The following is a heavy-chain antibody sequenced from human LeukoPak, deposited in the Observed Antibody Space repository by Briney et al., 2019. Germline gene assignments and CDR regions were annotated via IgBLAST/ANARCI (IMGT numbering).Heavy chain of an antibody. J-gene: IGHJ4*02. V-gene: IGHV3-23*01. CDR2: ISGSGGRT. Sequence: GGSLRLSCSASGFTFSNYAMSWVRQAPGKGLEWVSVISGSGGRTHYEDSVKGRFTISRDNSKNALYLQMDSLRAEDTAVYYCGSRSGTSDYALQQFDYWGQGIQVTVSS. D-gene: IGHD3-10*01. CDR1: GFTFSNYA. CDR3: GSRSGTSDYALQQFDY.